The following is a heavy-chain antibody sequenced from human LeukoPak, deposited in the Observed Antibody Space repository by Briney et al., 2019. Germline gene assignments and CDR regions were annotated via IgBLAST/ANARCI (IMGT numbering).Heavy chain of an antibody. CDR2: INPSGGST. Sequence: ASVKVSCKASGYTFTSYYMHWVRQAPGQGLEWMGIINPSGGSTSYAQKFQGRVTMTRDTSTSTVYMELSSLRSDDTAVYYCARGGSGFSPTYYYYYYMDVWGKGTTVTVSS. CDR3: ARGGSGFSPTYYYYYYMDV. D-gene: IGHD3-10*01. V-gene: IGHV1-46*01. CDR1: GYTFTSYY. J-gene: IGHJ6*03.